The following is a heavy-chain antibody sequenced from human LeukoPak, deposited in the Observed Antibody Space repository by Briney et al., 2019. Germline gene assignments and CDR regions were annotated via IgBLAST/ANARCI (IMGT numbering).Heavy chain of an antibody. V-gene: IGHV4-30-2*03. Sequence: SQTLSLTCTVSGGSISSGSYYWSWIRQPAGKGLEWIGSIYYSGSTYYNPSLKSRVTISVDTSKNQFSLKLSSVTAADTAVYYCARQQPGYCSSTSCLNEVDYWGQGTLVTVSS. CDR2: IYYSGST. D-gene: IGHD2-2*01. CDR1: GGSISSGSYY. J-gene: IGHJ4*02. CDR3: ARQQPGYCSSTSCLNEVDY.